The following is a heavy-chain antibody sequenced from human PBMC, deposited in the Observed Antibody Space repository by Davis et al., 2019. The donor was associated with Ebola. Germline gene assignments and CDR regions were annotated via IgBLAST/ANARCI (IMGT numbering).Heavy chain of an antibody. CDR3: ARVSWGLSKAFDN. Sequence: PSETLSLTCAVSGDSVSISSGAWNWIRQSPSRGLEWLGRTYYSSKWYKDYAVSVNSRITINPDTSKNQFSLHLNSVTPEDTAVYYCARVSWGLSKAFDNWGQGTLVTVSS. J-gene: IGHJ4*02. D-gene: IGHD3-16*01. V-gene: IGHV6-1*01. CDR1: GDSVSISSGA. CDR2: TYYSSKWYK.